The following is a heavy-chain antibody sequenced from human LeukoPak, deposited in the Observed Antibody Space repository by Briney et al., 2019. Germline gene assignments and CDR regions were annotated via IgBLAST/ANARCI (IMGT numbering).Heavy chain of an antibody. V-gene: IGHV1-69*06. D-gene: IGHD3-22*01. Sequence: GASVKVSCKASGGTFSSYAISWVRQAPGQGLEWMGGIIPIFGTANYAQKFQGRVTITADKSTSTAYMELSSLRSEDTAVYYCATFAYYDSSGYYYVWFPFDIWGQGTMVTVSS. CDR3: ATFAYYDSSGYYYVWFPFDI. CDR2: IIPIFGTA. J-gene: IGHJ3*02. CDR1: GGTFSSYA.